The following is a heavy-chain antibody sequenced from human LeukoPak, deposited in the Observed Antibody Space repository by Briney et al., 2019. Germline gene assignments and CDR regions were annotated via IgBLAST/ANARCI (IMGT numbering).Heavy chain of an antibody. CDR3: AKDSGYGDYLGGYYYMDV. CDR1: GSTFDDYT. CDR2: ISWDGGST. V-gene: IGHV3-43*01. J-gene: IGHJ6*03. Sequence: GGSLRLSCAASGSTFDDYTMHWVRQAPGKGLEWVSLISWDGGSTYYADSVKGRFTISRDNSKNSLYLQMNSLRTEDTALYYCAKDSGYGDYLGGYYYMDVWGKGTTVTVSS. D-gene: IGHD4-17*01.